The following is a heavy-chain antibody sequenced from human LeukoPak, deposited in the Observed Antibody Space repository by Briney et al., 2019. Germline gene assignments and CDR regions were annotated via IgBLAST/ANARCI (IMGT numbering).Heavy chain of an antibody. CDR2: IRYDGSEK. CDR3: ATSVTGYSSPFYY. V-gene: IGHV3-30*02. J-gene: IGHJ4*01. CDR1: GFNFNSYD. Sequence: GGSLRLSCAASGFNFNSYDMQWVRQSPGKGLEWVTFIRYDGSEKYYVDSVEGRFTISRDNSKNTLYLQTNSLRAEDTAVYYCATSVTGYSSPFYYWGKGTLVTVSP. D-gene: IGHD6-13*01.